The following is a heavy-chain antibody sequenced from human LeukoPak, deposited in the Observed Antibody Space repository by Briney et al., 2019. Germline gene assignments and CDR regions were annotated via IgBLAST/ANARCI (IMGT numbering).Heavy chain of an antibody. CDR2: IYYSGSS. V-gene: IGHV4-39*07. D-gene: IGHD2-2*01. J-gene: IGHJ5*02. CDR1: GGSISSNSYY. CDR3: ARAALLGYCSGTSCHQVGWFDP. Sequence: SETLSLTCTVSGGSISSNSYYWGWIRQPPGKGLEWIGSIYYSGSSYYNPSLKSRVTISVDTSKNQFSLKLSSVTAADTAVYYCARAALLGYCSGTSCHQVGWFDPWGQGTLVTVSS.